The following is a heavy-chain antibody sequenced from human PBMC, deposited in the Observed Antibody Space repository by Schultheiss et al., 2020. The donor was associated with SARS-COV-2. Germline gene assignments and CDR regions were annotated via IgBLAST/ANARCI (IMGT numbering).Heavy chain of an antibody. CDR3: ARELQGYCSSTSCYLTHYYYYYGMDV. J-gene: IGHJ6*02. V-gene: IGHV3-21*01. CDR1: GFTFSSYS. CDR2: ISSSSSYI. Sequence: GGSLRLSCAASGFTFSSYSMNWVRQAPGKGLEWVSSISSSSSYIYYADSVKGRFTISRDNAKNSLYLQMNSLRAEDTAVYYCARELQGYCSSTSCYLTHYYYYYGMDVWGQGTTVTVSS. D-gene: IGHD2-2*01.